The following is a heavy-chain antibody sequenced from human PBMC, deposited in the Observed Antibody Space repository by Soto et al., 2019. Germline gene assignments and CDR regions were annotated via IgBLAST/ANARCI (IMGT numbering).Heavy chain of an antibody. D-gene: IGHD2-8*01. CDR3: VHTVMVHTITGGHYFDY. J-gene: IGHJ4*02. V-gene: IGHV2-5*01. CDR2: IYWNEDK. Sequence: QITLEKSSPTLVKPTQTLTLTCTFSAFSLSTNGVGVGWIRQPPGKPLEWLAVIYWNEDKRYSRSLKSRLSITKDTSKNQVVLTMTTMDPVDTATYYCVHTVMVHTITGGHYFDYSGPGILVTVSS. CDR1: AFSLSTNGVG.